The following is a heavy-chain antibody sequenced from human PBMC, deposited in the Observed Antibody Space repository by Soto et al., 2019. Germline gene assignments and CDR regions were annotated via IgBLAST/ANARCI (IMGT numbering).Heavy chain of an antibody. CDR2: IYPGDSET. CDR3: ARLDGTWSPFDY. J-gene: IGHJ4*02. D-gene: IGHD6-13*01. Sequence: GESLKISCKGSGYSFSSYCIGWVRQMPGKGLECMGIIYPGDSETRYSPSFQGQVTMSADKSIRTAYLQWSSLKASDTATYYCARLDGTWSPFDYWRQGTLVIGSA. CDR1: GYSFSSYC. V-gene: IGHV5-51*01.